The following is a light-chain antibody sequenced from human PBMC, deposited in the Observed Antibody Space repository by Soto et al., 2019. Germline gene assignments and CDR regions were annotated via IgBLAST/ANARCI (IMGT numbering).Light chain of an antibody. V-gene: IGLV1-40*01. J-gene: IGLJ3*02. Sequence: QSVLTQPPSVSGAPGQRVTISCTGNSSNLGAGYDVHWYQQLPGAAPKLVIFGNRNRPSGVPERFSVSKSGTSASLAITGIQNEDEADYYCQAYDYSLTASVFGGGTKLTVL. CDR1: SSNLGAGYD. CDR2: GNR. CDR3: QAYDYSLTASV.